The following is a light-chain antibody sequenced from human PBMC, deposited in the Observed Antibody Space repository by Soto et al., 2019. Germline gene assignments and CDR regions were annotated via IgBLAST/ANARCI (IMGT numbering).Light chain of an antibody. CDR3: QQYANWPPWT. V-gene: IGKV3-15*01. Sequence: EIVMTQSPATLSVSPGERATLSCRASQSVSSYLAWYQQRPGQAPRLVIYGASTRATGVPARFSGSGSGTEFPLTISSLQSEDFADYYCQQYANWPPWTFGQGTKVEIK. CDR1: QSVSSY. CDR2: GAS. J-gene: IGKJ1*01.